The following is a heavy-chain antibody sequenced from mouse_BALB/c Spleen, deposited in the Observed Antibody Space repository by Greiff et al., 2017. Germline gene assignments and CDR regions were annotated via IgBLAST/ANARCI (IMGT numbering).Heavy chain of an antibody. V-gene: IGHV1-5*01. J-gene: IGHJ1*01. CDR1: GYTFTSYW. D-gene: IGHD1-1*02. Sequence: VQLQQSGTVLARPGASVKMSCKASGYTFTSYWMHWVKQRPGQGLEWIGAIYPGNSDTSYNQKFKGKAKLTAVTSTSTAYMELSSLTNEDSAVYYCTRSDYGRYWYFDVWGAGTTVTVSS. CDR2: IYPGNSDT. CDR3: TRSDYGRYWYFDV.